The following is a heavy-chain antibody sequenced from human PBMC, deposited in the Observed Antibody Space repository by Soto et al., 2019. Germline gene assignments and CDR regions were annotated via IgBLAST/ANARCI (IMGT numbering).Heavy chain of an antibody. CDR3: AKGGSYYYDSSGYYAN. CDR1: GFTFTSYA. Sequence: PGGSLRLSCAASGFTFTSYAMSWVRQAPGKGLEWVSAISGSGGSSYYADSVKGRFTISGDNSKNTLFLQMNSLRAEDTAIYYCAKGGSYYYDSSGYYANWGQGTLVTVSS. D-gene: IGHD3-22*01. V-gene: IGHV3-23*01. J-gene: IGHJ4*02. CDR2: ISGSGGSS.